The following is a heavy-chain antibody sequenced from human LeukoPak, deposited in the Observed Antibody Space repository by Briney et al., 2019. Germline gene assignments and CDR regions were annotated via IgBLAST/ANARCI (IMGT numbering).Heavy chain of an antibody. CDR2: ISSSMSTK. V-gene: IGHV3-48*02. J-gene: IGHJ2*01. CDR3: ARDKGPYWYFDL. Sequence: GGSLRLSCAASGFTFSSYRMNWVRQAPGKGLEWVSFISSSMSTKYYADSVKGRFTISRDNAKNSLYLQMNSLRDEDTAVYFCARDKGPYWYFDLWGRGTLVTVSS. CDR1: GFTFSSYR.